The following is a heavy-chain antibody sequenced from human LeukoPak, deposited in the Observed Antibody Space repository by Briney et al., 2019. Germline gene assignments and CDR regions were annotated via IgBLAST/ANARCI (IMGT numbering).Heavy chain of an antibody. CDR3: ARWNNDLRGFDI. Sequence: SETLSLTCSVSDDSISIYYWNWIRQPPGEGLEWIGYSPHSGSTNSHPPLKSRVTLSVETSKHWLSLRLTSVTAADTAVYYCARWNNDLRGFDIWGQGTMVTVSS. V-gene: IGHV4-59*01. D-gene: IGHD1/OR15-1a*01. CDR1: DDSISIYY. J-gene: IGHJ3*02. CDR2: SPHSGST.